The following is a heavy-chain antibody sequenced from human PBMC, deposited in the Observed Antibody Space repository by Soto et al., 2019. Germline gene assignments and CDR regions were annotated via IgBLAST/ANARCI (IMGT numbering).Heavy chain of an antibody. J-gene: IGHJ4*02. CDR1: GFTVSSNY. Sequence: GGSLRLSCAASGFTVSSNYMSWVRQAPGKGLEWVSVIYSGGSTYYADSVKGRFTISRDNSKNTLYLQMNSLRAEDTAVYYCARGGPPGYSGYGKFDYWGQGTLVTVSS. CDR3: ARGGPPGYSGYGKFDY. D-gene: IGHD5-12*01. CDR2: IYSGGST. V-gene: IGHV3-53*01.